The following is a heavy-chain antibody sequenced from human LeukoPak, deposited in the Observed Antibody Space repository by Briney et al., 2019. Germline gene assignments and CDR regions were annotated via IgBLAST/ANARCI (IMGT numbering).Heavy chain of an antibody. D-gene: IGHD6-19*01. J-gene: IGHJ4*02. CDR3: ARGGITVAGLDY. CDR1: GGSVSANSAA. V-gene: IGHV6-1*01. Sequence: SQTLSLTCSISGGSVSANSAAWNWIRQSPSRGIEWLGRTYYKSKWYNDYAVSVKSRITINPDTSKNQFSLQLNSVTPEDTAVYYCARGGITVAGLDYWGQGTLVTVSS. CDR2: TYYKSKWYN.